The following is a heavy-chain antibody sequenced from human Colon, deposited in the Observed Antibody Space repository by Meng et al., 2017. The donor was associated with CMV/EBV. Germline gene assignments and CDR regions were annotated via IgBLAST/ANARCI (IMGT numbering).Heavy chain of an antibody. V-gene: IGHV3-33*07. CDR1: GFTIDWHA. D-gene: IGHD6-25*01. Sequence: GGSLRLSCSASGFTIDWHAMYWVRQAPGKGLEWVASIWFDGSKKFYADSVKGRFTISRDNSRNMQFLEMNSLRDDDTAVYFWATGGGTEAAAAGVFDFWGQGTLVTVSS. CDR2: IWFDGSKK. CDR3: ATGGGTEAAAAGVFDF. J-gene: IGHJ4*02.